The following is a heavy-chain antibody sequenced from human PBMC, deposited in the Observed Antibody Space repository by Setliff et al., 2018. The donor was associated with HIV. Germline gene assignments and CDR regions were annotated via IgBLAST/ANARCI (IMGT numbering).Heavy chain of an antibody. CDR3: ARGLNYNSGMDV. CDR2: ISPYSRIT. V-gene: IGHV1-18*01. D-gene: IGHD3-10*01. J-gene: IGHJ6*02. Sequence: GAAVKVSCKASGYSFTSYGIGWVRQAPGQGLEWIGWISPYSRITNYAPKFRDRVTMTTETSTNTAYLEVRSLSSDDTAVYYCARGLNYNSGMDVWGQGTTVTVSS. CDR1: GYSFTSYG.